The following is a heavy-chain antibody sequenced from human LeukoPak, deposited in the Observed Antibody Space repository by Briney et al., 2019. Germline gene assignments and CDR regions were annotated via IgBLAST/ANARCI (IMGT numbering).Heavy chain of an antibody. CDR3: VRDHLWAFDY. J-gene: IGHJ4*02. D-gene: IGHD3-10*01. CDR1: GFTFNRCW. V-gene: IGHV3-48*01. Sequence: PGGSRRLSCVVSGFTFNRCWMNWVRKAPGKGLEWISYIRTSDGLIQYADSVKGRFTISKDNAKNSLHLQMNNLRVEDTAVYYCVRDHLWAFDYWGQGTLVTVSS. CDR2: IRTSDGLI.